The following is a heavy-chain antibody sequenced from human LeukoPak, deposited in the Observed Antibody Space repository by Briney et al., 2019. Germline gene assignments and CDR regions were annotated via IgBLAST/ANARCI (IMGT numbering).Heavy chain of an antibody. CDR2: IIPIFGTA. Sequence: ASVKVSFKASGGTFSSYAISWVRQAPGQGLGWMGGIIPIFGTANYAQKFQGRVTITADESTSTAYMELSSLRSEDTAVYYCARDDPIAAAGTFAVTDAAANYYYGMDVWGQGTTVTVSS. D-gene: IGHD6-13*01. V-gene: IGHV1-69*13. CDR3: ARDDPIAAAGTFAVTDAAANYYYGMDV. J-gene: IGHJ6*02. CDR1: GGTFSSYA.